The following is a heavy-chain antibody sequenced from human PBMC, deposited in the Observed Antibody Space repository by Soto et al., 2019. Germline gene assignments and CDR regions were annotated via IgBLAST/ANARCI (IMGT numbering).Heavy chain of an antibody. V-gene: IGHV4-34*01. J-gene: IGHJ3*02. Sequence: SENLSLTCGVYGWSFSGYSWSWIRQPPGKGLEWIGESNHSGSTNYNPSLKSRVTISVDTSKNQFSLKLSSVTAADTAVYYCARVVPPPNLHRAMWSGAFHMWGQWTLLTV. D-gene: IGHD2-2*01. CDR2: SNHSGST. CDR3: ARVVPPPNLHRAMWSGAFHM. CDR1: GWSFSGYS.